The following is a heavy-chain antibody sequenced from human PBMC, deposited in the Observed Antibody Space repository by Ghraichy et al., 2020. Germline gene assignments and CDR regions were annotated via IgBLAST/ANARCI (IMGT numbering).Heavy chain of an antibody. CDR2: ISGSGGST. CDR1: GFTFSSYA. D-gene: IGHD3-10*01. J-gene: IGHJ4*02. V-gene: IGHV3-23*01. CDR3: ANAPSAWFGELIFAFDY. Sequence: GGSLRLSCAASGFTFSSYAMSWVRQAPGKGLEWVSAISGSGGSTYYADSVKGRFTISRDNSKNTLYLQMNSLRAEDTAVYYCANAPSAWFGELIFAFDYWGQGTLVTVSS.